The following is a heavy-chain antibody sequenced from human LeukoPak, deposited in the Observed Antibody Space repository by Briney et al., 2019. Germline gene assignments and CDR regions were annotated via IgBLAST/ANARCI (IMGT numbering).Heavy chain of an antibody. V-gene: IGHV3-30*04. CDR3: ARAYYYDSSGSPAY. Sequence: PGRSLRLSCAASGFTFSSYAMHWVRQAPGKGLEWVAVISYDGSNKYYADSVKGRFTISRDNSKNTLYLQMNSLRAVDTAVYYCARAYYYDSSGSPAYWGQGTLVTVSS. J-gene: IGHJ4*02. CDR2: ISYDGSNK. D-gene: IGHD3-22*01. CDR1: GFTFSSYA.